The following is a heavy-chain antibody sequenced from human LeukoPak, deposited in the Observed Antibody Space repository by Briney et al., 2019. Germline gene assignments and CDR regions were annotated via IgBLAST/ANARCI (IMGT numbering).Heavy chain of an antibody. Sequence: GASVKVSCKASGYTFTTYGLHWERQAPGQRLEWLGWIDTVNGNTRYSQNFQGRVTITRDTSAETAYMELTSLRSEDTALYYRARDRLGRGELSPPDHWGQGTLVTVSS. CDR1: GYTFTTYG. J-gene: IGHJ5*02. CDR3: ARDRLGRGELSPPDH. CDR2: IDTVNGNT. V-gene: IGHV1-3*04. D-gene: IGHD3-16*02.